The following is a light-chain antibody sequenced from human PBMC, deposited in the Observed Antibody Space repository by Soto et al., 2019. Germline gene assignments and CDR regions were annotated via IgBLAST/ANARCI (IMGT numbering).Light chain of an antibody. J-gene: IGKJ1*01. Sequence: EIVLTQSPGTLSLSPGERATLSCRASQTVGNNYLDWYQQKPGQAPRLLIDGASSRATVIPDRFSGSGSGTAFTLTISRLEPEDCAVYYCRQSATSPRTFGQGTKVELK. CDR3: RQSATSPRT. CDR2: GAS. V-gene: IGKV3-20*01. CDR1: QTVGNNY.